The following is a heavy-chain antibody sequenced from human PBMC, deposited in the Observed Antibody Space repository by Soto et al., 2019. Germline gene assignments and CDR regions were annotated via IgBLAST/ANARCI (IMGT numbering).Heavy chain of an antibody. V-gene: IGHV4-31*03. CDR2: ISYSGST. CDR3: ARSAQWDGFDP. D-gene: IGHD2-8*01. Sequence: QVQLQESGPGLVRPSQTLSLTCTVSAGSISTINYYWSWIRQHPEKGLEWIGYISYSGSTFYHSSPKSRVTISLDTSKKPFSLTLTSVTAADTAVYYCARSAQWDGFDPWGQGTMVTVSS. CDR1: AGSISTINYY. J-gene: IGHJ3*01.